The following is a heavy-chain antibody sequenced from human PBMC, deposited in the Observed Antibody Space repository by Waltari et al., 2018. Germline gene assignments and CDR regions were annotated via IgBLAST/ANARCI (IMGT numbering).Heavy chain of an antibody. J-gene: IGHJ4*02. Sequence: QVQLQESGPGLVKPSETLSLTCTVSGGSISSYYWSWIRQPPGKGLEWIGYIYYSGSTNYNPALKSRVTISVDTSKNQFSLKLSSVTAADTAVYYCARLTDYYDSSGRDYWGQGTLVTVSS. CDR2: IYYSGST. V-gene: IGHV4-59*01. D-gene: IGHD3-22*01. CDR1: GGSISSYY. CDR3: ARLTDYYDSSGRDY.